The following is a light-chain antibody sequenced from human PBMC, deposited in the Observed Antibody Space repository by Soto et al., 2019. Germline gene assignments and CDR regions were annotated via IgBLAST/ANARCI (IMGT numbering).Light chain of an antibody. Sequence: DIQMTLSPSGLSASVGDRVTITCRASQSISSWLAWYQQKPGKAPKLLIFDAFSLESGVPSRFSGSRSGTEFTLTISSLQPDDYATYYCQQYNSYSPLTSGGGTNVDIK. V-gene: IGKV1-5*01. J-gene: IGKJ4*01. CDR1: QSISSW. CDR2: DAF. CDR3: QQYNSYSPLT.